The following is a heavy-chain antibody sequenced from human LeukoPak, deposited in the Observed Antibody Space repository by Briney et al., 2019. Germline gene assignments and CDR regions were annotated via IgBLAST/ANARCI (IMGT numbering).Heavy chain of an antibody. J-gene: IGHJ5*02. CDR1: GGSTSSGSYY. V-gene: IGHV4-61*02. Sequence: PSQTLSLTCTVSGGSTSSGSYYWSWIRQPAGKGLEWIGRIYTSGSTNYNPSLKSRVTISVDTSKNQFSLKLSSVTAADTAVYYCARGKIVVVPAAIHHNWFDPWGQGTLVTVSS. D-gene: IGHD2-2*01. CDR3: ARGKIVVVPAAIHHNWFDP. CDR2: IYTSGST.